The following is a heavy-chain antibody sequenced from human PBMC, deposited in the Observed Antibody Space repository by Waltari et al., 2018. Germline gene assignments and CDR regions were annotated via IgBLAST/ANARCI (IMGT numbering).Heavy chain of an antibody. D-gene: IGHD6-13*01. CDR2: IYSGGST. CDR3: ARARDSIAAAGGLKYYYYGMDV. Sequence: EVQLVESGGGLIQPGGSLRLSCAASGFTVSSNYMSWVHQAPGKGLEWVSVIYSGGSTYYADSVKGRFTIARDNSKNTLYLQMNSLRAEDTAVYYCARARDSIAAAGGLKYYYYGMDVWGQGTTVTVSS. J-gene: IGHJ6*02. CDR1: GFTVSSNY. V-gene: IGHV3-53*01.